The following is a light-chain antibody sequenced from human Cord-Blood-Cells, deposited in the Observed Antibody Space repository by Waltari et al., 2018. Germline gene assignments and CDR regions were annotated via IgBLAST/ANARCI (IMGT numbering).Light chain of an antibody. V-gene: IGKV1-5*01. CDR1: QSISSW. Sequence: DIQMTQSPSTLSPSVGDRVTITSRPSQSISSWLAWYQQKQGKAPKLLFYDATSLESGVPSRCSGGASGTESTLTISSLQHDDFATYYCQQYNSYYTFGQGTKLEIK. CDR3: QQYNSYYT. CDR2: DAT. J-gene: IGKJ2*01.